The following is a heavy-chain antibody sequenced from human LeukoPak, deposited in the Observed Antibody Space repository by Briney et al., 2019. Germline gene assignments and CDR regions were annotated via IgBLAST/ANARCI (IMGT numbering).Heavy chain of an antibody. D-gene: IGHD3-10*01. J-gene: IGHJ6*02. Sequence: PSETPSLTCTVSGGSISSYYWSWIRQPPGKGLEWIGYIYYSGSTNYNPSLKSRVTISVDTSKNQFSLKLSSVTAADTAVYYCARDKGSGSYFHYYYGMDVWGQGTTVTVSS. CDR3: ARDKGSGSYFHYYYGMDV. CDR1: GGSISSYY. V-gene: IGHV4-59*01. CDR2: IYYSGST.